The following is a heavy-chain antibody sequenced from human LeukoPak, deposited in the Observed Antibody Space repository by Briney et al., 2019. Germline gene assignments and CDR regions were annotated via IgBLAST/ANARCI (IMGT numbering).Heavy chain of an antibody. J-gene: IGHJ4*02. Sequence: MASETLSLTCTVSAVSISSSSYYWGWIRQPPGKGLEWIGSIYYSGSTYYNPSLKSRVTISVDTSKNQFSLKLSSVTAADTAVYYCASPDYGSGSYSYWGQGTLLIVSS. CDR2: IYYSGST. V-gene: IGHV4-39*01. CDR1: AVSISSSSYY. CDR3: ASPDYGSGSYSY. D-gene: IGHD3-10*01.